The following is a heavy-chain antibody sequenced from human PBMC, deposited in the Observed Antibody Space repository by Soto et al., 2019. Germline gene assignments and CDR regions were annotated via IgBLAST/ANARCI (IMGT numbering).Heavy chain of an antibody. CDR1: GGSISAKHTY. V-gene: IGHV4-39*01. J-gene: IGHJ4*02. Sequence: QLQLQESGPGLVRPSETLSLTCTVSGGSISAKHTYCGWIRQPPGKGLEWIGSFYDSWNTYYNPSQTSRVSISVDTSKNQFSLTLTSVTAADTAVYYGARAPDSWGQGTLVTVSS. CDR3: ARAPDS. CDR2: FYDSWNT.